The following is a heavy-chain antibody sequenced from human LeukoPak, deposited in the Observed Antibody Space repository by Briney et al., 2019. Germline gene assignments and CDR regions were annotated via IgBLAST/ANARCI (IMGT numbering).Heavy chain of an antibody. J-gene: IGHJ4*02. V-gene: IGHV4-39*01. CDR1: GGSISSSSYY. CDR2: IYYSGST. CDR3: AGGRVWLAFDS. D-gene: IGHD5-18*01. Sequence: SETLSLTCTVSGGSISSSSYYWGWIRQPPGKGLEWIGSIYYSGSTYYNPSLKSRVTISVDTSKNQFSLKLSPVTAADTAVYYCAGGRVWLAFDSWGQGTLLTVSS.